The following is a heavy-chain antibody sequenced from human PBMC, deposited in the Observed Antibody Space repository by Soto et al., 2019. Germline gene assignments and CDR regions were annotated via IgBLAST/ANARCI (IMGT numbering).Heavy chain of an antibody. Sequence: QVQLVESGGGVVQPGRSLRLSCAASGFTFSSYGMHWVRQAPGKGLEWVAVISYDGSNKYYADSVKGRFTISRDNSKNTLYLQMNSLRAEDTAVYYCAKDRMGLRYNWNHGGFDYWGQGTLVTVSS. D-gene: IGHD1-20*01. V-gene: IGHV3-30*18. CDR1: GFTFSSYG. J-gene: IGHJ4*02. CDR3: AKDRMGLRYNWNHGGFDY. CDR2: ISYDGSNK.